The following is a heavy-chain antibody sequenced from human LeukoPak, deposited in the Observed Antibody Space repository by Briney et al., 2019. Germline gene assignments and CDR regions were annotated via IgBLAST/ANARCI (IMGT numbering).Heavy chain of an antibody. CDR3: ARHLADKGLNDAFDI. Sequence: PSETLSLTCTVSGGSISSYYWSWIRQPPGKGLEWIGYIYYSGSTNYNPSLKSRVTISVDTSKNQFSLKLSSVTAADTAVYYCARHLADKGLNDAFDIWGQGTMVTVSS. CDR2: IYYSGST. D-gene: IGHD3-3*02. J-gene: IGHJ3*02. CDR1: GGSISSYY. V-gene: IGHV4-59*01.